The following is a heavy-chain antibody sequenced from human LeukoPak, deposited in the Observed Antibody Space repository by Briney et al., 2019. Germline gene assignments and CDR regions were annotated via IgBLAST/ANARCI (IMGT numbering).Heavy chain of an antibody. Sequence: ASVKVSCKASGYTFTSYGISWVRQAPGQGLEWMGWISAYNGNTNYAQKLQGRVTMTTDTSTSTAYMELRSLRSDDTAVYYCARGGTYYYGSGSSSLGYWGQGTLVTVSS. D-gene: IGHD3-10*01. CDR2: ISAYNGNT. J-gene: IGHJ4*02. V-gene: IGHV1-18*01. CDR3: ARGGTYYYGSGSSSLGY. CDR1: GYTFTSYG.